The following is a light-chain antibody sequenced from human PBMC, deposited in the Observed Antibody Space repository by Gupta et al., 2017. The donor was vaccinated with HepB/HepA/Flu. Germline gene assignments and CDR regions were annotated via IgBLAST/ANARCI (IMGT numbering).Light chain of an antibody. CDR1: QAISKY. Sequence: DIQMTQSPYTLSASVGERVTITCRASQAISKYLAWYQQKPGKAPKPLFYEASSVQSGVPSKFCGSGAGTAFTRPITDLQPEYFATYYCQWYTDYPRTFGQGTQLEI. V-gene: IGKV1-16*02. CDR2: EAS. CDR3: QWYTDYPRT. J-gene: IGKJ2*01.